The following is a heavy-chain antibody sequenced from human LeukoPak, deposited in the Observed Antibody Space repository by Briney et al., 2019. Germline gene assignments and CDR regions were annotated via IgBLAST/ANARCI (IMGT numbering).Heavy chain of an antibody. CDR1: GYTFTGYY. Sequence: GASVKVSCKASGYTFTGYYIHWVRQAPGQGLEWMGWINPNTGETNYVQKFQGRVTMTRDTSISTTYMELSRLTSDDTAVYYCARAQHIVVVTAITPFDYWGQGTLVTVSS. CDR3: ARAQHIVVVTAITPFDY. V-gene: IGHV1-2*02. CDR2: INPNTGET. D-gene: IGHD2-21*02. J-gene: IGHJ4*02.